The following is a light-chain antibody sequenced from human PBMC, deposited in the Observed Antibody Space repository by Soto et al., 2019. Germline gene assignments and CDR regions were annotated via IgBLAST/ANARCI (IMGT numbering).Light chain of an antibody. CDR3: SSYTSSSTLV. J-gene: IGLJ1*01. V-gene: IGLV2-14*01. CDR2: DVS. Sequence: QSPLTQPGSVWGSPGQSITMSCTGNSSDVGGYNYVSWYQQHPGKAPKLMIYDVSNRPSGVSNRFSGSKSGNTASLTISGLQAEDEADYYCSSYTSSSTLVFGTGTKVTVL. CDR1: SSDVGGYNY.